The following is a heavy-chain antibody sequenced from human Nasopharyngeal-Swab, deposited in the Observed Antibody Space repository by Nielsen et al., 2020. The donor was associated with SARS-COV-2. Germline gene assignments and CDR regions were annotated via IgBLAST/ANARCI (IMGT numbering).Heavy chain of an antibody. Sequence: LETLSLTCTVSGGSISSYYWSWIRQPAGKGLEWIGRIYTSGSTNYDPSLKSRVTMSVDTSKNQFSLKLSSVTAADTAVYYCAREPHYDFWSGHGYGMDVWGQGTTVTVSS. CDR2: IYTSGST. CDR1: GGSISSYY. V-gene: IGHV4-4*07. J-gene: IGHJ6*02. D-gene: IGHD3-3*01. CDR3: AREPHYDFWSGHGYGMDV.